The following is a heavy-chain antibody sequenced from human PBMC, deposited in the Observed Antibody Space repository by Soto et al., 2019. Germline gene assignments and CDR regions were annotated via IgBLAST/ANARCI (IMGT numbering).Heavy chain of an antibody. CDR1: GFTFSDYY. CDR2: ISSSGSTI. J-gene: IGHJ4*02. V-gene: IGHV3-11*01. Sequence: QVQLVESGGDSVKPGGPLRLSCAASGFTFSDYYMSWIRQAPGKGLEWVSYISSSGSTIYYADSVKGRFTISRDNAKNSLYLQMDSLRAEDTAVYYCASQDCSGGSCCDYWGQGTLVTVSS. CDR3: ASQDCSGGSCCDY. D-gene: IGHD2-15*01.